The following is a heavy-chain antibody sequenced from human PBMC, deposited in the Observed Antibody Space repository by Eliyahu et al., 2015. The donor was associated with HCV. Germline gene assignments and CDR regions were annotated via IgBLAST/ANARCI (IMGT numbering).Heavy chain of an antibody. CDR2: IDWDDDK. Sequence: QVTLKESGPALVKPTQTLTLTCTFSGFSXSXSGXRXXXIRXPPGKALEWLARIDWDDDKFYSTSLKTRLTISKDTSKNQVVLTMTNMDPVDTATYYCARIGNGAVAGALDYWGQGTLVTVSS. CDR3: ARIGNGAVAGALDY. J-gene: IGHJ4*02. V-gene: IGHV2-70*04. CDR1: GFSXSXSGXR. D-gene: IGHD6-19*01.